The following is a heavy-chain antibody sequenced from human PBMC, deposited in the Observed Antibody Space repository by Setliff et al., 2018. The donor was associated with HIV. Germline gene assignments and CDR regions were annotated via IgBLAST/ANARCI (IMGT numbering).Heavy chain of an antibody. J-gene: IGHJ2*01. V-gene: IGHV4-4*07. Sequence: ETLSLTCTVSGGSISGDFWTWIRQPAGEGLEWIGRTHASGTTQCEPSLKNRCSMSIDTSKNQFSLKLSSVTAADTATYYCSRGPPFDRWGRGTLVTVSS. CDR1: GGSISGDF. CDR3: SRGPPFDR. CDR2: THASGTT.